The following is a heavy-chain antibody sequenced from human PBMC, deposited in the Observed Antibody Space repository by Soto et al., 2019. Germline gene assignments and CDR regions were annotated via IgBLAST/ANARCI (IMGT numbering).Heavy chain of an antibody. V-gene: IGHV3-48*02. J-gene: IGHJ4*02. D-gene: IGHD5-18*01. CDR1: GFTFSSYS. CDR2: ISSSSSTI. Sequence: GGSLRLSCAASGFTFSSYSMNWVRQAPGKGLEWVSYISSSSSTIYYADSVKGRFTISRDNAKNSLYLQMNSLRDEDTAVYYCARGYPGGYSYGYYFDYWGQGTLVTVSS. CDR3: ARGYPGGYSYGYYFDY.